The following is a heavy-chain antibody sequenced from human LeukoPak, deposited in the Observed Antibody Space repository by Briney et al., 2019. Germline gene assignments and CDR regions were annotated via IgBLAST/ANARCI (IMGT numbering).Heavy chain of an antibody. CDR1: GGSISSGGYY. Sequence: SGTLSLTCTVSGGSISSGGYYWSWIRQHPGKGLEWIGYIYYSGSTYYNPSLKSRVTISVDTSKNQFSLKLSSVTAADTAVYYCARDREGGYDSDYYYGMDVWGQGTTVTVSS. CDR3: ARDREGGYDSDYYYGMDV. V-gene: IGHV4-31*03. CDR2: IYYSGST. D-gene: IGHD5-12*01. J-gene: IGHJ6*02.